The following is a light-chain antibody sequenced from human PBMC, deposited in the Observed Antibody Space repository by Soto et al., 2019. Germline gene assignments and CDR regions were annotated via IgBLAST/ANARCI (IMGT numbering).Light chain of an antibody. CDR2: EVS. J-gene: IGLJ1*01. Sequence: QSALTQPASVSGSPGQSSTISFTGTSSDVGGYNYVSWYQQHSGKAPKLMIYEVSNRPSGVSNRFSGSKSGNTASLTISGLQAEDEADYYCNSYTSSSTLYVFGTGTKVTVL. CDR3: NSYTSSSTLYV. V-gene: IGLV2-14*01. CDR1: SSDVGGYNY.